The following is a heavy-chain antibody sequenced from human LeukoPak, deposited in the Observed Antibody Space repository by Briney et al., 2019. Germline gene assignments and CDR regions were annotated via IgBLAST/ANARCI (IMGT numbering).Heavy chain of an antibody. D-gene: IGHD5-18*01. CDR3: ARGGGGGYSYRVDHYFDY. CDR2: INHSGTT. V-gene: IGHV4-30-2*01. CDR1: GGSISRGGYY. Sequence: SETLSLTCTVSGGSISRGGYYWSWLRQPPGKGLEWIMYINHSGTTYSNPAHRIRVTISVNTSKNPFSLKLSSVTAADTAVYYCARGGGGGYSYRVDHYFDYWGQGTLVTVSS. J-gene: IGHJ4*02.